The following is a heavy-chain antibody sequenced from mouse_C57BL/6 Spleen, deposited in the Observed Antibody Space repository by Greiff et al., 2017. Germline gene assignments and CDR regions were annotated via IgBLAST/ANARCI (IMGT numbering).Heavy chain of an antibody. D-gene: IGHD1-1*01. CDR3: ARSLYYFGGSPVD. Sequence: VQLQQSGPELVKPGASVKISCKASGYTFTDYYMNWVKQSHGKSLEWIGDINPNNGGTSYNQKFKGKATLTVDKSSSTAYMELRSLTSEDSAVYYCARSLYYFGGSPVDWGQGTTLTVSS. CDR2: INPNNGGT. CDR1: GYTFTDYY. J-gene: IGHJ2*01. V-gene: IGHV1-26*01.